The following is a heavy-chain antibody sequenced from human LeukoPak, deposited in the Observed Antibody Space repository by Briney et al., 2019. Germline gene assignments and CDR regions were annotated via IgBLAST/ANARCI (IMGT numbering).Heavy chain of an antibody. CDR3: ARHVGYYGSGSYYNRHNWFDP. J-gene: IGHJ5*02. CDR2: IYYSGST. Sequence: SEALSLTCTVSGGSISSYYWSWIRQPPGKGLEWIGYIYYSGSTNYNPSLKSRVTISVDTSKNQFSLKLSSVTAADTAVYYCARHVGYYGSGSYYNRHNWFDPWGQGTLVTVSS. V-gene: IGHV4-59*08. D-gene: IGHD3-10*01. CDR1: GGSISSYY.